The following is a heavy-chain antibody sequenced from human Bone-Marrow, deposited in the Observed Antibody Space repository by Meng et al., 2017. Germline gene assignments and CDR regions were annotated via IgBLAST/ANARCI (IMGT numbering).Heavy chain of an antibody. CDR2: IYHGGDT. CDR1: GGSISSIDW. Sequence: VSLRGSGPGLVRPSVTLSLPCVVSGGSISSIDWWRWVRQPPGKGLEWIGEIYHGGDTNYNPSLKSRVTIAIDKSKNQFSLKLSSVTAADTAVYYCASWIYSCGWQWGQGALVTVSS. D-gene: IGHD6-19*01. J-gene: IGHJ4*02. V-gene: IGHV4/OR15-8*02. CDR3: ASWIYSCGWQ.